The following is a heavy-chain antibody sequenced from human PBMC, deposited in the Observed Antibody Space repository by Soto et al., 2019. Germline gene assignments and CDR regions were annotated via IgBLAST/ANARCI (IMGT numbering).Heavy chain of an antibody. CDR3: ARAVTAVAYAFDI. CDR1: GYTFTSYG. D-gene: IGHD6-19*01. CDR2: IIPIFGTA. J-gene: IGHJ3*02. V-gene: IGHV1-69*13. Sequence: SVKVSCKASGYTFTSYGISWVRRAPGQGLEWMGGIIPIFGTANYAQKFQGRVTITADESTSTAYMELSSLRSEDTAVYYCARAVTAVAYAFDIWGQGTMVTVSS.